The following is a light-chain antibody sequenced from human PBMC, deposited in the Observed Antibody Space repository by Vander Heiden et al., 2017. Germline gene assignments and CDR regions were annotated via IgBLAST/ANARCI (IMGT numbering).Light chain of an antibody. Sequence: DIQMNQSPSSLSASVGDRVTITCRVSQSISSYLNWYQQKPGKAPKLLIYAASSLQSGVPSRFSGSGSGTDFTLTISSLQPEDFATYYCQQSYSTPRYTFGQGTKLEIK. CDR1: QSISSY. CDR3: QQSYSTPRYT. CDR2: AAS. J-gene: IGKJ2*01. V-gene: IGKV1-39*01.